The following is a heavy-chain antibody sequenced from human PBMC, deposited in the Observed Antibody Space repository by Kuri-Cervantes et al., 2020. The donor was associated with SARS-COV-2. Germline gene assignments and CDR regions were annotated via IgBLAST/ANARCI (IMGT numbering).Heavy chain of an antibody. CDR1: GGTFISSS. J-gene: IGHJ6*02. CDR3: ARVHCISVSCFSAYPLDV. CDR2: INLMFDSA. Sequence: SVKVSCKASGGTFISSSITLVRQAPGQGLEWMGKINLMFDSANYAQKVQGRVTITADKSTRTTYMELSSLTSEDTAVYYCARVHCISVSCFSAYPLDVWGQGTTVTVSS. D-gene: IGHD2-2*01. V-gene: IGHV1-69*08.